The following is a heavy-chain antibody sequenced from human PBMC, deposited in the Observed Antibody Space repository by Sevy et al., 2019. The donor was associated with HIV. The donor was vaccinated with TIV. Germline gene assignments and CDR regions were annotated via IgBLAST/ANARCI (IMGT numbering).Heavy chain of an antibody. D-gene: IGHD6-13*01. Sequence: GGSLRLSCAASGFTFSSYWMHWVRQAPGKGLAWVSRINSDGSSTSYADSVKGRFTISRDNAKNTLYLQMNSLRAEDTAVYYCAREKEIAAASYYYYGMDVWGQGTTVTVSS. CDR3: AREKEIAAASYYYYGMDV. V-gene: IGHV3-74*01. J-gene: IGHJ6*02. CDR1: GFTFSSYW. CDR2: INSDGSST.